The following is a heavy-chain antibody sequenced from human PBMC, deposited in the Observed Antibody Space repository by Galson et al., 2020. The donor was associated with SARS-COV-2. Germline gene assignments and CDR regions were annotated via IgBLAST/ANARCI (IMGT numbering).Heavy chain of an antibody. D-gene: IGHD3-3*01. CDR3: ARAPRRRDFWSGPYYFDY. CDR2: IYHSGST. V-gene: IGHV4-38-2*02. Sequence: SETLSLTCTVSGYSISSGYYWAWIRQPPGKGLEWIGRIYHSGSTYYNPSLTRRGTISVDTANNQFSLKLSSVTAADTAVYYCARAPRRRDFWSGPYYFDYWGQGTLVTVSS. J-gene: IGHJ4*02. CDR1: GYSISSGYY.